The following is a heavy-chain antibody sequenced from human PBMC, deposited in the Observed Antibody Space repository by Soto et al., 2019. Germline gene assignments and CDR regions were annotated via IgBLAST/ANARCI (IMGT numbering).Heavy chain of an antibody. CDR3: ARGENVTYYDFWSGYPYATCTYYYYGMDV. V-gene: IGHV1-46*01. CDR2: INPSGGST. Sequence: ASVKVSCKASGYTFTSYYMHWVRQAPGQGLEWMGIINPSGGSTSYAQKFQGRVTMTRDTSTSTVYMELSSLRSEDTAVYYCARGENVTYYDFWSGYPYATCTYYYYGMDVWGQGTTVTVSS. J-gene: IGHJ6*01. CDR1: GYTFTSYY. D-gene: IGHD3-3*01.